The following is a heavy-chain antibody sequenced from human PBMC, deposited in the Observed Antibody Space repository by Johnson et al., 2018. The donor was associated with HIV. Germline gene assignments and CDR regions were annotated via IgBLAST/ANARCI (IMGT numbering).Heavy chain of an antibody. CDR2: IYSGGST. J-gene: IGHJ3*02. Sequence: VQLVESGGGLIQPGGSLRLSCAASGFNVSSNYMSWVRQAPGKGLEWVSVIYSGGSTYYADSVKGRFTISRDNSKNTLYLQMNSLRAEDTAVSYCAREVYDYVWGSYRSPDAFDIWGQGTMVTVSS. CDR1: GFNVSSNY. CDR3: AREVYDYVWGSYRSPDAFDI. D-gene: IGHD3-16*02. V-gene: IGHV3-66*03.